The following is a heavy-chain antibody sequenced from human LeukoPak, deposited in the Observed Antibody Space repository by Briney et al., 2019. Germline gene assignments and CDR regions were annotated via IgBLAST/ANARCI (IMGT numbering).Heavy chain of an antibody. Sequence: VASVKVSCKASGYTFTGYYMHWVRQAPGQGLEWMGWINPNSGGTNYAQKFQGWVTMTRDTSISTAYMELSRLRSDDTAVYYCARAMVRVKDDTYYGMDVWGQGTTVTVSS. D-gene: IGHD3-10*01. V-gene: IGHV1-2*04. CDR3: ARAMVRVKDDTYYGMDV. CDR2: INPNSGGT. CDR1: GYTFTGYY. J-gene: IGHJ6*02.